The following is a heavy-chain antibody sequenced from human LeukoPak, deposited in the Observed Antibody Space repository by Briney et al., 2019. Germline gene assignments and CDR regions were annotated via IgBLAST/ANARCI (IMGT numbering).Heavy chain of an antibody. D-gene: IGHD4-17*01. CDR1: GYSFTSYW. CDR3: ARQPPFTTVTTKVDY. V-gene: IGHV5-51*01. J-gene: IGHJ4*02. CDR2: IYPGDSDT. Sequence: PGESLQISCKGPGYSFTSYWIGWVRQMPGKGLEWMGIIYPGDSDTRYSPSFQGQVTISADKSISTAYLQWSSLKASDTAMYYCARQPPFTTVTTKVDYWGQGALVTVSS.